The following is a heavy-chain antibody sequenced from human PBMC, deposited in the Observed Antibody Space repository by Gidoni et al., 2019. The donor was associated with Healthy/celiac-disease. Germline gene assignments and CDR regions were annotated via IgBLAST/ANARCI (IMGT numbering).Heavy chain of an antibody. D-gene: IGHD3-16*01. CDR2: INHSGST. V-gene: IGHV4-34*01. CDR1: GGSFSGYY. Sequence: QVQLQQWGAGLLKPSETLSLTCAVYGGSFSGYYWSWIRQPPGKGLEWIGEINHSGSTNYNPSLKGRVTISVDTSKNQFSLKLSSVTAADTAVYYCARVTMGGAPPYYYYYYGMDVWGQGTTVTVSS. CDR3: ARVTMGGAPPYYYYYYGMDV. J-gene: IGHJ6*02.